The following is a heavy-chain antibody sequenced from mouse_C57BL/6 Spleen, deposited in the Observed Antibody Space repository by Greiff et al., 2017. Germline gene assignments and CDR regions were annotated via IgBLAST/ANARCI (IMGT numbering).Heavy chain of an antibody. CDR2: INPSTGGT. V-gene: IGHV1-42*01. D-gene: IGHD1-1*01. Sequence: EVKLVESGPELVKPGASVKISCKASGYSFTGYYMNWVKQSPEKSLEWIGEINPSTGGTTYNQKFKAKATLTVDKSSSTAYMQLKSLTSEDSAVYYCARYGSSSLWFAYWGQGTLVTVAA. J-gene: IGHJ3*01. CDR1: GYSFTGYY. CDR3: ARYGSSSLWFAY.